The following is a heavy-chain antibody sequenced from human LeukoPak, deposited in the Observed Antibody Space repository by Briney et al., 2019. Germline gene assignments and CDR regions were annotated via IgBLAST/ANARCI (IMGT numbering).Heavy chain of an antibody. CDR1: GFTFTNYF. CDR3: ARVTPRGAFDY. Sequence: GGSLRLSCAASGFTFTNYFMIWVRQAPGTGLEWVAFIRQDGSDKYYVDSVKGRFTISRDNANNLLFLQMNSLRAEDTALYYCARVTPRGAFDYWGQGTLVTVSS. D-gene: IGHD1-26*01. CDR2: IRQDGSDK. V-gene: IGHV3-7*03. J-gene: IGHJ4*02.